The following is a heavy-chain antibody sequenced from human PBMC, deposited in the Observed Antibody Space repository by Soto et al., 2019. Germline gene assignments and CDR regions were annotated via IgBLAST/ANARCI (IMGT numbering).Heavy chain of an antibody. D-gene: IGHD6-19*01. V-gene: IGHV6-1*01. CDR3: ARSGSLYSSGGWVDAFDI. CDR2: TYYRSKWYN. J-gene: IGHJ3*02. Sequence: SQTLSLTCAISGDSVSSNSAAWNWISPAPARGLEWLGRTYYRSKWYNDYAVSVKSRITINPDTSTNQFSLQLHSVAPEDTAVYYCARSGSLYSSGGWVDAFDIWGQGTMVTVSS. CDR1: GDSVSSNSAA.